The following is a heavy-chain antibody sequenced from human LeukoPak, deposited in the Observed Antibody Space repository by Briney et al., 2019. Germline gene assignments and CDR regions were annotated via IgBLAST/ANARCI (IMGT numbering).Heavy chain of an antibody. D-gene: IGHD3-10*01. Sequence: TGGSLRLSCAASGFTFSSYGMHWVRQAPGKGLEWVAVIWYDGSNKYYADSVKGRFTISRDNSKNTLYLQMNSLRAEDTAVYYCAKDRSGSYLPFDYWGQGTLVTVSS. CDR1: GFTFSSYG. CDR2: IWYDGSNK. J-gene: IGHJ4*02. V-gene: IGHV3-33*06. CDR3: AKDRSGSYLPFDY.